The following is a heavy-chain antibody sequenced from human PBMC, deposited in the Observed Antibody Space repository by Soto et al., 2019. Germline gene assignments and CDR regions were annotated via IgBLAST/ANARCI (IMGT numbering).Heavy chain of an antibody. J-gene: IGHJ4*02. Sequence: QVQLVQSGAEVKKPGSSVKVSCKASGGTFSSYTISWVRQAPGQGLEWMGRIIPILGIANYAQKFQGRVTITADKSTSTDYMELSSLRSEDTAVYYCARDVVNYDFWSGYYLSVMGFDYWGQGTLVTVSS. CDR2: IIPILGIA. V-gene: IGHV1-69*08. CDR1: GGTFSSYT. D-gene: IGHD3-3*01. CDR3: ARDVVNYDFWSGYYLSVMGFDY.